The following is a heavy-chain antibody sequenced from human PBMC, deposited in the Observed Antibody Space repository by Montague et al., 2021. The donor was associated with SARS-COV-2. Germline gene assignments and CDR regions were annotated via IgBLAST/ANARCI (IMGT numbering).Heavy chain of an antibody. V-gene: IGHV4-39*07. J-gene: IGHJ6*02. CDR3: ARVGRQQLVRLSGMDV. CDR1: GGSISSSSYY. CDR2: IYYRGST. Sequence: SETLSLTRTLSGGSISSSSYYWGWIRQPPGKGLEWIGSIYYRGSTYYXPSLKSRVTISVDTSKNQFSLKLSTVTAADTAVYYCARVGRQQLVRLSGMDVWGQGTTVTVSS. D-gene: IGHD6-13*01.